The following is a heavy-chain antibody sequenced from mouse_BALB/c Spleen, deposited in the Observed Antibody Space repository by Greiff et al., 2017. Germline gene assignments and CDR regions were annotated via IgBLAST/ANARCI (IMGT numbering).Heavy chain of an antibody. J-gene: IGHJ4*01. Sequence: QAQLKQSGPGLVAPSQSLSITCTVSGFSLTGYGVNWVRQPPGKGLEWLGMIWGDGSTDYNSALKSRLSISKDNSKSQVFLKMNSLQTDDTARYYCARSGYDGYYAMDYWGQGTSVTVSS. CDR3: ARSGYDGYYAMDY. CDR1: GFSLTGYG. D-gene: IGHD2-14*01. V-gene: IGHV2-6-7*01. CDR2: IWGDGST.